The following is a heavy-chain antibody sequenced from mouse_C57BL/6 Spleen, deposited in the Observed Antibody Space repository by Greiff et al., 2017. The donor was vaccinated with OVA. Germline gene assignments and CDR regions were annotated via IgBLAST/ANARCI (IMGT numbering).Heavy chain of an antibody. J-gene: IGHJ4*01. CDR1: GFSLTSYA. D-gene: IGHD1-1*02. V-gene: IGHV2-9-1*01. CDR2: IWTGGGT. CDR3: ARNSFTMAPYYYAMDY. Sequence: VQLQQSGPGLVAPSQSLSITCTVSGFSLTSYAISWVRQPPGKGLEWLGVIWTGGGTNYNSALKSRLSISKDNSKSQVFLKMNSLQTDDTARYYCARNSFTMAPYYYAMDYWGQGTSVTVSS.